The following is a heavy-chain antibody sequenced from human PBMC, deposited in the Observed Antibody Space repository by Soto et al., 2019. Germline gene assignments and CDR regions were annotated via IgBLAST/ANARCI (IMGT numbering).Heavy chain of an antibody. CDR2: INPNSGGP. J-gene: IGHJ6*02. CDR3: ARDQSPSSGWPGMDV. D-gene: IGHD6-19*01. V-gene: IGHV1-2*02. CDR1: GYTFTDYY. Sequence: QVQLVQSGAEVKKPGASVKVSCKASGYTFTDYYMHWVRQAPGQGLDGMGWINPNSGGPNYAQKFQGRVPMTRDRSISTAYLELNRLSSDDTAVYYCARDQSPSSGWPGMDVWGQGTTVTVSS.